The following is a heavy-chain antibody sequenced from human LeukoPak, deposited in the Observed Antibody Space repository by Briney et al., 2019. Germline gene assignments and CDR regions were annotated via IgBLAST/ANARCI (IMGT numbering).Heavy chain of an antibody. CDR1: GFTFSSYA. D-gene: IGHD5-12*01. CDR2: ISSSSSYI. CDR3: ARDLSRGSSGAYYYYGMDV. Sequence: GGSLRLSCAASGFTFSSYAMSWVRRAPGKGLEWVSSISSSSSYIYYADSVKGRFTISRDNAKNSLYLQMNSLRAEDTAVYYCARDLSRGSSGAYYYYGMDVWGQGTTVTVSS. V-gene: IGHV3-21*01. J-gene: IGHJ6*02.